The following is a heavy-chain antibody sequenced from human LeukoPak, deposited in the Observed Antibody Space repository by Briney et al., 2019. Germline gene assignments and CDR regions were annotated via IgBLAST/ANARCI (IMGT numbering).Heavy chain of an antibody. CDR2: ISGSGGST. D-gene: IGHD4-17*01. Sequence: GGSLRLSCAASGFTFSSYAMTWVRQAPGKGLQWVSTISGSGGSTYYADSVKGRFTISRDNSKNTLYLQMNSLRAEDTAVYYCAKESSSYARFDYWGQGTLVTVSS. V-gene: IGHV3-23*01. CDR1: GFTFSSYA. J-gene: IGHJ4*02. CDR3: AKESSSYARFDY.